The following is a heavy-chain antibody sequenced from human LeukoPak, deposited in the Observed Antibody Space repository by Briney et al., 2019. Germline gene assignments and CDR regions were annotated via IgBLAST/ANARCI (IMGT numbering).Heavy chain of an antibody. J-gene: IGHJ4*02. CDR3: ARVGGYDYDSSGYNGLNY. CDR2: INPNSGGT. D-gene: IGHD3-22*01. CDR1: AYTFTGYY. V-gene: IGHV1-2*02. Sequence: ASVKVSFKASAYTFTGYYIHWVRQAPGQGLEGMGWINPNSGGTNYTQKFQGRVTMTRDMSITTAYMELGRLRSDDTAVYYCARVGGYDYDSSGYNGLNYWGQGTLVTVSS.